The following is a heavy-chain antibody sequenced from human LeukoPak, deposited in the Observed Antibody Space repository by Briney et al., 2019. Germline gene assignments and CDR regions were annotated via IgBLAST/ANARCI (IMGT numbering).Heavy chain of an antibody. J-gene: IGHJ5*02. CDR3: ARNLNGSGINAGP. CDR2: MNPNSGNT. Sequence: ASVKVSCKASGYTFTSYDINWVRQATGQGLEWMGWMNPNSGNTGYAQKFQGGVTMTRNTSISTAYMELSSLRSEDTAVYYCARNLNGSGINAGPWGQGTLVTVSS. CDR1: GYTFTSYD. D-gene: IGHD3-10*01. V-gene: IGHV1-8*01.